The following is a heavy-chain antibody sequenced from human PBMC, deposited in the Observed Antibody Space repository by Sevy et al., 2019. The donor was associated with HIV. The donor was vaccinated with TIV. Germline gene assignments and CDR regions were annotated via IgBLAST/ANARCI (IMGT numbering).Heavy chain of an antibody. CDR2: IKGKIYDGTI. V-gene: IGHV3-15*01. J-gene: IGHJ4*02. CDR3: TTASWSQEDYYND. Sequence: GGSLRLTCAASGFTFSNAWMSWVRQAPGKGLEWVGRIKGKIYDGTIDYAAPVKGRFSISRDDSKNTLYLQMNSLKTEDTAVYYCTTASWSQEDYYNDWDQRTLVTVSS. D-gene: IGHD6-13*01. CDR1: GFTFSNAW.